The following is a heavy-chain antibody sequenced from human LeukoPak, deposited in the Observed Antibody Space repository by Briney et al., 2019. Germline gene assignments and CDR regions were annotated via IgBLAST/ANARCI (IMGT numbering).Heavy chain of an antibody. CDR3: ARPYSSGARVDY. J-gene: IGHJ4*02. V-gene: IGHV4-39*01. CDR1: GGSISSSSYY. CDR2: IYYSGST. D-gene: IGHD6-19*01. Sequence: SETLSLTCTVSGGSISSSSYYWGWIRQPPGKGLEWIGSIYYSGSTYYNPSLKSRVTISVDTSENQFSLKLSSVTAADTAAYYCARPYSSGARVDYWGQGTLVTVSS.